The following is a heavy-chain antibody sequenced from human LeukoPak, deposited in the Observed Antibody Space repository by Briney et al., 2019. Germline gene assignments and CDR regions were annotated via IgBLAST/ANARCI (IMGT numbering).Heavy chain of an antibody. J-gene: IGHJ4*02. CDR2: INHSGST. D-gene: IGHD2-15*01. Sequence: SETLSLTCAVYGGSFSGYYWSWIRQPPGKGLEWIGEINHSGSTNYNPSLKSRVTISVDTSKNQFSLKLSSVTAADTAVYYCARILLGYCSGGSCLSLYYFDYWGQGTLVTVSS. V-gene: IGHV4-34*01. CDR1: GGSFSGYY. CDR3: ARILLGYCSGGSCLSLYYFDY.